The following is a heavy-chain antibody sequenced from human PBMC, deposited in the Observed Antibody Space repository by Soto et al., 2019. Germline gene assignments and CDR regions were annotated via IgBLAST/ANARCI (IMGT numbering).Heavy chain of an antibody. J-gene: IGHJ4*02. CDR2: ISNSFSDGNT. CDR3: AKVFSPEGGNYFDH. CDR1: GFTFSNYP. V-gene: IGHV3-23*01. Sequence: GGSLRLSCAAPGFTFSNYPVDWVRQAPGKGLEWVSAISNSFSDGNTHYADSVKGRFTISRDNDKNTVFLEMNSLRAEDTAVYYCAKVFSPEGGNYFDHWGQGT.